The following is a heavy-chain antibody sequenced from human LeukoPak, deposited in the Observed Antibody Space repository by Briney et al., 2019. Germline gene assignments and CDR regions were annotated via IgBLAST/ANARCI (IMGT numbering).Heavy chain of an antibody. V-gene: IGHV1-69*01. CDR2: IIPIFGTA. Sequence: GASVKVSCKASGGTFSSYAISWVRQAPGQGLEWMGGIIPIFGTANYAQKFQGRVTITADESTSTAYMELSSLRSEDTAVYYCARGPIVGATERFLDYWGQGTLVTVSS. D-gene: IGHD1-26*01. CDR1: GGTFSSYA. J-gene: IGHJ4*02. CDR3: ARGPIVGATERFLDY.